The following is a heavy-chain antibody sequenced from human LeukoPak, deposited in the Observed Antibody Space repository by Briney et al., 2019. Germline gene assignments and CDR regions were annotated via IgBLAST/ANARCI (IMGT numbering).Heavy chain of an antibody. Sequence: GGSLRLSCAVSGVTINDFYLSMSWVRQAPGKGLEWVSVIFNGHQIYYADSAKGRFTISRDNSKNTLYLQMNSLRAEDTAVYYCAKDQGGSSGVFDYWGQGTLVTVSS. D-gene: IGHD6-19*01. J-gene: IGHJ4*02. CDR2: IFNGHQI. CDR3: AKDQGGSSGVFDY. CDR1: GVTINDFY. V-gene: IGHV3-53*01.